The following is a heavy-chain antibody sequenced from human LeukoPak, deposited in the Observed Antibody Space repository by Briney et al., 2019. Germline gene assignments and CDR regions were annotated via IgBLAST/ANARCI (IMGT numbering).Heavy chain of an antibody. CDR2: IYHSGST. CDR3: ARAGSYDDNYFDY. Sequence: SQTLSLTRAVSGGSISSGGYSWSWIRQPPGKGLEWIGYIYHSGSTYYNPSLKSRVTISVDRSKNQFSLKLSSVTAADTAVYYCARAGSYDDNYFDYWGQGTLVTVSS. D-gene: IGHD3-22*01. V-gene: IGHV4-30-2*01. J-gene: IGHJ4*02. CDR1: GGSISSGGYS.